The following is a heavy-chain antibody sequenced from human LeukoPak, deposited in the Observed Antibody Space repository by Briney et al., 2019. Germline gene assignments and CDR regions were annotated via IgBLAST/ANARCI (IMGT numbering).Heavy chain of an antibody. V-gene: IGHV3-30-3*01. CDR3: ARDMTYGGNPGNWYFDL. Sequence: GGSLRLSCAASGFTFSSYAMHWVRQAPGKGLEWVAVISYDGSNKYYADSVKGRFTISRDNSKNTLCLQMNSLRAEDTAVYYCARDMTYGGNPGNWYFDLWGRGTLVTVSS. CDR1: GFTFSSYA. J-gene: IGHJ2*01. D-gene: IGHD4-23*01. CDR2: ISYDGSNK.